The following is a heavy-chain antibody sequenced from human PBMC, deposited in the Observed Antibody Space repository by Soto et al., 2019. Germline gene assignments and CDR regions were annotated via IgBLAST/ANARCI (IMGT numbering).Heavy chain of an antibody. V-gene: IGHV4-31*03. CDR3: AREGREEYCIGGSCYGYAFDI. D-gene: IGHD2-15*01. J-gene: IGHJ3*02. CDR1: GGSISSGGYY. Sequence: SETLSLTCTVSGGSISSGGYYWSWIRQHPGKGLEWIGYIYYSGSTYYNPSLKSRVTISVDTSKNQFSLKLSSVTAADTAVYYCAREGREEYCIGGSCYGYAFDIWGQGTMVTVSS. CDR2: IYYSGST.